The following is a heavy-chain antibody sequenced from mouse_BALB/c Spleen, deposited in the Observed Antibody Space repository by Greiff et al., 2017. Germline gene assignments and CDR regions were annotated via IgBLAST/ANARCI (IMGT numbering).Heavy chain of an antibody. CDR2: ISSGGSYT. V-gene: IGHV5-9-4*01. D-gene: IGHD3-1*01. J-gene: IGHJ3*01. CDR1: GFTFSSYA. Sequence: DVMLVESGGGLVKPGGSLTLSCAASGFTFSSYAMSWVRQSPEKRLEWVAEISSGGSYTYYPATVTGRFTISRNNAKNTLYLEMSGLRSEDTAMYYCGREVLCWFAYWGQGTLVTVSA. CDR3: GREVLCWFAY.